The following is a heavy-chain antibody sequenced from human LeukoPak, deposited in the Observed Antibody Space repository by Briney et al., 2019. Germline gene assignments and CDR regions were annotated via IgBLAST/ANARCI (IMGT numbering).Heavy chain of an antibody. CDR2: IIPILGIA. Sequence: GSSVKVSRKASGGTFSSYAISWVRQAPGQGLEWMGRIIPILGIANYAQKFQGRVTITADKSTSTAYMELSSLRSEDTAVYYCATRYYDSSGYLYYFDYWGQGTLVTVSS. D-gene: IGHD3-22*01. V-gene: IGHV1-69*04. J-gene: IGHJ4*02. CDR3: ATRYYDSSGYLYYFDY. CDR1: GGTFSSYA.